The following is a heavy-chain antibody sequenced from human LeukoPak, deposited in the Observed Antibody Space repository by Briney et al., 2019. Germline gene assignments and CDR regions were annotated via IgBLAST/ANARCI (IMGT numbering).Heavy chain of an antibody. D-gene: IGHD5-18*01. J-gene: IGHJ3*01. Sequence: GESLQISCKVSGYTFTSYWIGWVRQLPGKGLEWMGIIYPGDSDTRYSPSFQGQVTISADKSITTAYLQWSSLKASDTAMYYCARQRGYRMTKDGFDVWGQGTMVTVSS. CDR1: GYTFTSYW. CDR2: IYPGDSDT. CDR3: ARQRGYRMTKDGFDV. V-gene: IGHV5-51*01.